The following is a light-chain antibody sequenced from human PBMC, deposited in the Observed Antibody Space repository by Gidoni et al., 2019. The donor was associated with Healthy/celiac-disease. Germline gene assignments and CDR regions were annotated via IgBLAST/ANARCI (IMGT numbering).Light chain of an antibody. CDR2: SNN. Sequence: QSVLTQPPSASGTPGQRVPISCSGSRSNIGSNTVNWYQQIPGTAPKLPIYSNNQRPSGVPDRFSGSKSGTSASLAISGRQSEDEADYYCAAWDDSLNGVVFGGGTKLTVL. J-gene: IGLJ2*01. V-gene: IGLV1-44*01. CDR3: AAWDDSLNGVV. CDR1: RSNIGSNT.